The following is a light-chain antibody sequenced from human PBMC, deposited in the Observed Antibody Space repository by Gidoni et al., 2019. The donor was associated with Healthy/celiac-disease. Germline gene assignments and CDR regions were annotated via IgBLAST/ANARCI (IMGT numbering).Light chain of an antibody. V-gene: IGLV2-14*01. CDR2: EVS. J-gene: IGLJ1*01. Sequence: QSALTQPASVSGSPGQAITISCTGTSSDVGGYNYVSWYQQHPGKAPKLIMDEVSNRPSGVSNRFSGSKSGNTSSLTISGLQAEDEADYYCSSYTSSSTLVFGTVTNVTVL. CDR3: SSYTSSSTLV. CDR1: SSDVGGYNY.